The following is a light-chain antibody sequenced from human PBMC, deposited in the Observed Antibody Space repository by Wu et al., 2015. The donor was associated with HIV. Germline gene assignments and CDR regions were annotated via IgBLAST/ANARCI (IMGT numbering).Light chain of an antibody. Sequence: IQMTQSPSSLSASVGDRVTITCRASQSIRNRLNWYQQKPGKAPKLLIYAASTLQSEVPSKSSGSGSGTEFTLTISSLQPEDFAVYYCQQSYSTPYNFGPGTKVAIK. CDR3: QQSYSTPYN. J-gene: IGKJ2*01. CDR1: QSIRNR. CDR2: AAS. V-gene: IGKV1-39*01.